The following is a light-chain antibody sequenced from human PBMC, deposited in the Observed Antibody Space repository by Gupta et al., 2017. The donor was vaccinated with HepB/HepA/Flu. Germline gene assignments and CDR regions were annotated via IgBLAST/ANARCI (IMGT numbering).Light chain of an antibody. V-gene: IGLV1-47*01. CDR2: RNN. Sequence: SVLTQPPSASCTPGQRVTISCSGSSSRIGSNYVSWYQQFPGTAPKLLIFRNNGRPSGVPERFSASKSATSASMAIIGLRAEDEADYYCSSWEDSRRGWVFGGGTKLTVL. CDR3: SSWEDSRRGWV. J-gene: IGLJ3*02. CDR1: SSRIGSNY.